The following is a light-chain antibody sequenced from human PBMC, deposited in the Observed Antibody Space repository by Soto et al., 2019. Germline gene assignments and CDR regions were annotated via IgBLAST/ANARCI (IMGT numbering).Light chain of an antibody. CDR1: QSLTNYY. V-gene: IGKV3-20*01. CDR3: QQYEAVVT. Sequence: EIVLTQSPGTLSLSPGERATLSCRASQSLTNYYFAWYQQKPGRALRLLIDGASTRATGIPDRFSGSGSGTDFTLTISRLEPEDVAVYYCQQYEAVVTFGQGTKVEI. CDR2: GAS. J-gene: IGKJ1*01.